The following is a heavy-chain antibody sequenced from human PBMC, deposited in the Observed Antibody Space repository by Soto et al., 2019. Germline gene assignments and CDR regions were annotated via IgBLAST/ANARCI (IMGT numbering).Heavy chain of an antibody. CDR2: IYYSGST. V-gene: IGHV4-59*01. D-gene: IGHD3-3*01. CDR3: ARDRYYDFWSGYRSSYYYYGMDV. Sequence: SETLSLTCTVSGGSISSYYWSWIRQPPGKGLEWIGYIYYSGSTNYNPSLKSRVTISVDTSKNQFSLKLSSVTAADTAVYYCARDRYYDFWSGYRSSYYYYGMDVWGQGTTVTV. CDR1: GGSISSYY. J-gene: IGHJ6*02.